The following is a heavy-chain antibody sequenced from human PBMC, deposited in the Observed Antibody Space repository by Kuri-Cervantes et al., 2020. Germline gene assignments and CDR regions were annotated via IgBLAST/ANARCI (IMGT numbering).Heavy chain of an antibody. J-gene: IGHJ4*02. CDR3: ARVPDYGDYVDY. CDR2: ISSSGSTI. V-gene: IGHV3-48*04. CDR1: GFTFSSYS. Sequence: GESLKISCAASGFTFSSYSINWVRQAPGKGLEWVSYISSSGSTIYYADSVKGRFTISRDNAKNSLYLQMNSLRAEDTAVYYCARVPDYGDYVDYWGQGTLVTVSS. D-gene: IGHD4-17*01.